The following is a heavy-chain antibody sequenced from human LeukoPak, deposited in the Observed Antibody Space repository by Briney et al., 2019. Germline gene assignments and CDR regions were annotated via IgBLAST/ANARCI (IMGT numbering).Heavy chain of an antibody. V-gene: IGHV4-34*01. CDR3: ARTYYYDSSGYYFDY. CDR2: INHSGST. J-gene: IGHJ4*02. D-gene: IGHD3-22*01. Sequence: SETLSLTCAVYGGSLSGYYWSWIRQPPGKGLEWIGEINHSGSTNYNPSLKSRVTISVDTSKNQFSLKLSSVTAADTAVYYCARTYYYDSSGYYFDYWGQGTLVTVSS. CDR1: GGSLSGYY.